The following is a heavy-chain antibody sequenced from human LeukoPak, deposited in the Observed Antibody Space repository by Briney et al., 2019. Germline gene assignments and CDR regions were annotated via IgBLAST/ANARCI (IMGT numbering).Heavy chain of an antibody. CDR2: ISTNGRSI. J-gene: IGHJ3*02. CDR1: GFTFSDYY. D-gene: IGHD3-22*01. Sequence: AGGSLRLSCAASGFTFSDYYMGWIRQAPGKGLEWVSYISTNGRSIYYADSVKGRFTMSRDNAKKSLYLQMNSLRAEDTAVYYCARAKYDSSGYYYSGFDIWGQGTMVTVSS. V-gene: IGHV3-11*04. CDR3: ARAKYDSSGYYYSGFDI.